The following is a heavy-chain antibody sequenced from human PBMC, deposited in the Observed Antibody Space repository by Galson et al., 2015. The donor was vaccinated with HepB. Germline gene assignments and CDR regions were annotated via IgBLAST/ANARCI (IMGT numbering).Heavy chain of an antibody. CDR3: ARDQGDDYVNYYYYHGMDV. V-gene: IGHV3-53*05. D-gene: IGHD4-17*01. J-gene: IGHJ6*02. CDR2: IYSDDNT. CDR1: DFNININH. Sequence: SLRLSCAASDFNININHMSWVRQAPGKGLEWVAVIYSDDNTKYADSVKGRFTISRAKSKNTQYLQMYSLGPEDTAVYFCARDQGDDYVNYYYYHGMDVWGQGTTVTVSS.